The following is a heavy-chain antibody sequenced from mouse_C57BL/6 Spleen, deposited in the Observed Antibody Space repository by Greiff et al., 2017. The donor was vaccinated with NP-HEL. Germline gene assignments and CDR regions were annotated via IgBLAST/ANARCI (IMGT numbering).Heavy chain of an antibody. D-gene: IGHD1-1*01. CDR3: ARRGGFTTVVEGDYFDY. J-gene: IGHJ2*01. V-gene: IGHV8-12*01. CDR1: GFSLSTSGMG. Sequence: QVTLKVCGPGILQSSQTLSLTCSFSGFSLSTSGMGVSWIRQPSGKGLEWLAHIYWDDDKRYNPSLKSRLTISKDTSRNQVFLKITSVDTADTATYYCARRGGFTTVVEGDYFDYWGQGTTLTVSS. CDR2: IYWDDDK.